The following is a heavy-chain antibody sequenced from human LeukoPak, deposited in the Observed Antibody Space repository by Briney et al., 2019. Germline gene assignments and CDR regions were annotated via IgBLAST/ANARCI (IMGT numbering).Heavy chain of an antibody. CDR3: ARDPSLIAVAAYFDY. CDR2: ISYDGSNK. Sequence: GGSLRLSCAASGFTFSSYAMHWVRQAPGKGLEWVAVISYDGSNKCYADSVKGRFTISRDNSKNTLYLQMNSLRAEDTAVYYCARDPSLIAVAAYFDYRGQGTLVTVSS. D-gene: IGHD6-19*01. J-gene: IGHJ4*02. CDR1: GFTFSSYA. V-gene: IGHV3-30-3*01.